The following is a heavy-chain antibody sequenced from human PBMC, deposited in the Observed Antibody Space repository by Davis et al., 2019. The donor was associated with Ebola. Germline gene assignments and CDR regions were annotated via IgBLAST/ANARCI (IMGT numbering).Heavy chain of an antibody. CDR3: ARDLRITGTTWFDP. V-gene: IGHV3-7*03. CDR2: IKQDGSEK. D-gene: IGHD1-7*01. J-gene: IGHJ5*02. CDR1: GFTFSSYW. Sequence: GGSLRLSCAASGFTFSSYWMSWVRQAPGKGLEWVANIKQDGSEKYYVDSVKGRFTISRDNAKNSLYLKMNSLRAEDTAVYYCARDLRITGTTWFDPCGQGTLVTVSS.